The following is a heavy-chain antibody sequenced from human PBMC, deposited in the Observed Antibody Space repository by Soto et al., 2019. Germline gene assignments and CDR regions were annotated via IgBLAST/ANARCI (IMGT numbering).Heavy chain of an antibody. CDR2: FYWDDSK. CDR3: AHRYSYGQYDYFNY. Sequence: QITLKESGPTLVKPTQPLTLTCTFSGFSLSTRGVGVGWIRQPPGRALEWLALFYWDDSKRYSPSLLTRLTISKDTSKNQVALTVTNMDPLDTATYYCAHRYSYGQYDYFNYWGQGALVTVSS. J-gene: IGHJ4*02. V-gene: IGHV2-5*02. D-gene: IGHD5-18*01. CDR1: GFSLSTRGVG.